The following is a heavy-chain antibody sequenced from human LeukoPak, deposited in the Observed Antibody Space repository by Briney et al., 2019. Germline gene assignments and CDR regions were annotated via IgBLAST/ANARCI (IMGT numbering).Heavy chain of an antibody. V-gene: IGHV3-23*01. CDR3: AKWGDYDVLTGYYVSDF. CDR2: ISGRSDNT. Sequence: GSLRLSCAASGFIFSNYAMYWVRQAPGKGLEGVSAISGRSDNTYYADSVKGRFTLSRDSSKNTLYLQMNSLRADDTAVYYCAKWGDYDVLTGYYVSDFWGQGTLVTVSS. J-gene: IGHJ4*02. CDR1: GFIFSNYA. D-gene: IGHD3-9*01.